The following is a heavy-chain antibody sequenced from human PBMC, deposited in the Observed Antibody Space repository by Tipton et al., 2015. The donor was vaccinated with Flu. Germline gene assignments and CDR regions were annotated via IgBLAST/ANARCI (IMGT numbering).Heavy chain of an antibody. Sequence: TLSLTCTVSGDSISGFYWNWIRQPAGKGLEWIGHISTTGDTSYNPSLKSRVTMSLDTSNNQFSLRLDSVTAADTAVYYCAREEWKEEMGTDAAYYYHYYALDVWGQGTTVTVSS. CDR1: GDSISGFY. CDR2: ISTTGDT. J-gene: IGHJ6*02. D-gene: IGHD5-24*01. CDR3: AREEWKEEMGTDAAYYYHYYALDV. V-gene: IGHV4-4*07.